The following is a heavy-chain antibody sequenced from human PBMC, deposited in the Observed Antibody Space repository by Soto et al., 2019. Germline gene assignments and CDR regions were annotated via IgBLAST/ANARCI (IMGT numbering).Heavy chain of an antibody. Sequence: GGSLRLSCAASGFTFSSYWMSWVRQAPGKGLEWVANIKQDASAKYYVDSVKGRFTISRDNAKNSLYLQMNSLRAEDTAVYYCARDRYSYYDFWSGSLPYYYYGMDVWGQGTTVTVSS. D-gene: IGHD3-3*01. J-gene: IGHJ6*02. CDR1: GFTFSSYW. V-gene: IGHV3-7*01. CDR3: ARDRYSYYDFWSGSLPYYYYGMDV. CDR2: IKQDASAK.